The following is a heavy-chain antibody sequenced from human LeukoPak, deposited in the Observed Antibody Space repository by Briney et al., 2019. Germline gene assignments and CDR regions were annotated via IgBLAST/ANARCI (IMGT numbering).Heavy chain of an antibody. Sequence: ASVKVSCKASGYTFTSYDINWVRQATGQGLEWMGWMNPNSGNTGYAQKFQGRVTMTRNISISTAYMELSSLRSEDTAVYYCARGRQGRGIFSWFDPWGQGTLVTVSS. CDR2: MNPNSGNT. D-gene: IGHD3-3*01. J-gene: IGHJ5*02. CDR1: GYTFTSYD. V-gene: IGHV1-8*01. CDR3: ARGRQGRGIFSWFDP.